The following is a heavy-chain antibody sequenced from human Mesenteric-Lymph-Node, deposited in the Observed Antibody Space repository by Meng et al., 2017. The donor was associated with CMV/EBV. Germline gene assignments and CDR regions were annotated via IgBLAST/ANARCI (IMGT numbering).Heavy chain of an antibody. V-gene: IGHV4-34*01. J-gene: IGHJ4*02. CDR1: DGSFSGHY. Sequence: SETLSLTCAVYDGSFSGHYWSWIRQPPGKGLEWIGEINQSGSTNYNPSLKSLFTISVDTSRNQFSLRLSSVTAADTAVYYCSRRYGSGKSYFDYWGQGTLVTVSS. D-gene: IGHD3-10*01. CDR3: SRRYGSGKSYFDY. CDR2: INQSGST.